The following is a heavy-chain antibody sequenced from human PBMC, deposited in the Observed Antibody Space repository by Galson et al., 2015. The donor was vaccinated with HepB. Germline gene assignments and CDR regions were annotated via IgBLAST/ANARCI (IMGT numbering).Heavy chain of an antibody. CDR2: TYYRSRWSD. CDR3: ARSLDGGGITARPDFDS. J-gene: IGHJ4*02. D-gene: IGHD6-6*01. Sequence: CAISGDSVSSNSAVWNWIRQSPSRGLEWLGRTYYRSRWSDEYAVSVKSRMTINPDTSRNQFSLQLNSVTPDDTAVYYCARSLDGGGITARPDFDSWGQGTLVTVSS. V-gene: IGHV6-1*01. CDR1: GDSVSSNSAV.